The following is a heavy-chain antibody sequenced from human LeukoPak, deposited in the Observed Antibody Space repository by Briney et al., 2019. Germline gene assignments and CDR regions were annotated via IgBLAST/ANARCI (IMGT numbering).Heavy chain of an antibody. Sequence: PGGSLRLSCAASGFTFSSYWMSWVRQAPGKGLEWVSGISSGGLSTDYADSVKGRFTISRDNSKNTLYVQMNSLRAEDTAVYFCARSRFGHDAFDIWGPGTMVTVSS. D-gene: IGHD3-10*01. CDR2: ISSGGLST. V-gene: IGHV3-23*01. CDR1: GFTFSSYW. CDR3: ARSRFGHDAFDI. J-gene: IGHJ3*02.